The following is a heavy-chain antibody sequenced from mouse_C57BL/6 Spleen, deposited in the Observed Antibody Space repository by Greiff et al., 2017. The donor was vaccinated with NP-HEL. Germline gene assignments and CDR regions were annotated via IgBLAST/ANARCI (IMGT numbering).Heavy chain of an antibody. D-gene: IGHD1-1*01. CDR3: ARSRRDTTVVSYYYAMDY. CDR2: IDPSDSYT. V-gene: IGHV1-69*01. J-gene: IGHJ4*01. CDR1: GYTFTSYW. Sequence: QVQLQQPGAELVMPGASVKLSCKASGYTFTSYWMHWVKQRPGQGLEWIGEIDPSDSYTNYNQQFKGKSTLTVDKSSSTAYMQLSSLTAEDSAVYYCARSRRDTTVVSYYYAMDYWGQGTSVTVSS.